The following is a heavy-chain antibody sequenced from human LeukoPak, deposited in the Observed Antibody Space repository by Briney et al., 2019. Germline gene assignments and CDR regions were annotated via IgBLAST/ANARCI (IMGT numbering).Heavy chain of an antibody. CDR1: GFTFSIYT. D-gene: IGHD7-27*01. J-gene: IGHJ4*02. Sequence: GGSLRLSCVASGFTFSIYTMSWVRQAPGKGLEWVSSITSSSSSMYSADSVKGRLTISRANAKNSLYLQMNSLRAEDTAVYYCARDLAWGGYWGQGTLVTVSS. CDR3: ARDLAWGGY. V-gene: IGHV3-21*01. CDR2: ITSSSSSM.